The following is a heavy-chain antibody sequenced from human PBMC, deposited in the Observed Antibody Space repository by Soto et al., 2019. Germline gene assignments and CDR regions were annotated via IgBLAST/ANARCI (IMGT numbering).Heavy chain of an antibody. CDR1: GGSFSGYY. CDR2: INHSGST. Sequence: PSETLSLTCAVYGGSFSGYYWSWIRQPPGKGLEWIGEINHSGSTNYNPSLKSRVTISVDTSKNQFSLKLSSVTAADTAVYYCARGDGYIGYYYYGMDVWGQGTTVTVSS. CDR3: ARGDGYIGYYYYGMDV. J-gene: IGHJ6*02. D-gene: IGHD5-12*01. V-gene: IGHV4-34*01.